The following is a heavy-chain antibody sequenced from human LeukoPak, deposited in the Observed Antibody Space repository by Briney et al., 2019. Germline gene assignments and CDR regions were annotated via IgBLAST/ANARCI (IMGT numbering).Heavy chain of an antibody. J-gene: IGHJ4*02. V-gene: IGHV1-2*02. D-gene: IGHD3-22*01. CDR1: GYTFTSYY. Sequence: RASVKVSCKASGYTFTSYYMYWVRQAPGQGLEWMGWINPNSGGTNYAQKFQGRVTMTRDTSISTAYMELSRLRSDDTAVYYCARSPRSYYDSSGYNYYFDYWGQGTLVTVSS. CDR3: ARSPRSYYDSSGYNYYFDY. CDR2: INPNSGGT.